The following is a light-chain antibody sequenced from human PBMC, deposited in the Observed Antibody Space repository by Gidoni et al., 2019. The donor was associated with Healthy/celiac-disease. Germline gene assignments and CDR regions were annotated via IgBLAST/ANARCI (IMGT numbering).Light chain of an antibody. J-gene: IGKJ1*01. CDR2: GAS. CDR1: QSVSSSY. CDR3: QQYGSSPGT. V-gene: IGKV3-20*01. Sequence: EIVLTQSPGTLSLSPGERATLSCRASQSVSSSYLAWYQQKPVQAPRLLIYGASSRATGIPDRFSGSVSGTDFTLTISRLEPEDFAVYYCQQYGSSPGTFXXXTKVEIK.